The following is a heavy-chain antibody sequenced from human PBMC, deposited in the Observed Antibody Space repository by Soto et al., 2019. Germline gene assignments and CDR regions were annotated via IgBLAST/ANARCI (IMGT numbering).Heavy chain of an antibody. CDR2: IYYSGST. V-gene: IGHV4-59*01. D-gene: IGHD2-2*01. CDR3: ARDLGPAGYYYYYMDV. J-gene: IGHJ6*03. CDR1: GGSISSYY. Sequence: QVQLQESGPGLVKPSETLSLTCTVSGGSISSYYWSWIRQPPGKGLEWIGYIYYSGSTNYNPSLKSLVTISVDTSKNQFSLKLSSVTAADTAVYYCARDLGPAGYYYYYMDVWGKGTTVTVSS.